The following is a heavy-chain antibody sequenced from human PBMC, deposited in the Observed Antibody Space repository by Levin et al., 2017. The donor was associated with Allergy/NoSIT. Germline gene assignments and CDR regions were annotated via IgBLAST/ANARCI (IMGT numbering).Heavy chain of an antibody. CDR3: ARRRAEGDMDV. Sequence: SGPTLVKPTETLTLTCAVSGFSLNNTTMGVSWIRQPPGKALEWLAHILSNDEKSYSTSLKSRLTIFKDTSKSQVVLTMTNMDPVDTATYYCARRRAEGDMDVWGKGTTVTVSS. CDR1: GFSLNNTTMG. CDR2: ILSNDEK. V-gene: IGHV2-26*01. J-gene: IGHJ6*03.